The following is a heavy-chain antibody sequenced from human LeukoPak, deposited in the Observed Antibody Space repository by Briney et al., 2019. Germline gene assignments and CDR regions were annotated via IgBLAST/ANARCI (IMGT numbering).Heavy chain of an antibody. CDR1: GFTFRRYA. Sequence: PGRSLRLSCEASGFTFRRYAMHWVRQAPGKGLEWVSSISSSSSYIYYADSVKGRFTISRDNAKNSLYLQMNSLRAEDTAVYYCARDSTTNYYFDYWGQGTLVTVSS. V-gene: IGHV3-21*01. J-gene: IGHJ4*02. CDR2: ISSSSSYI. D-gene: IGHD1-1*01. CDR3: ARDSTTNYYFDY.